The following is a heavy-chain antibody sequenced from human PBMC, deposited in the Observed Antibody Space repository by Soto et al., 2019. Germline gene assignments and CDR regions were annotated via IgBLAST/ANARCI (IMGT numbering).Heavy chain of an antibody. CDR3: ARSLPYYDILTGFFDP. CDR1: GGTFSSYT. D-gene: IGHD3-9*01. Sequence: SVKVSCKASGGTFSSYTISWVRQAPGQGLEWMGRIIPILGIANYAQKFQGRVTITADKSTSTAYMELSSLRSEDTAVYYCARSLPYYDILTGFFDPWGQGTLVTVSS. CDR2: IIPILGIA. J-gene: IGHJ5*02. V-gene: IGHV1-69*02.